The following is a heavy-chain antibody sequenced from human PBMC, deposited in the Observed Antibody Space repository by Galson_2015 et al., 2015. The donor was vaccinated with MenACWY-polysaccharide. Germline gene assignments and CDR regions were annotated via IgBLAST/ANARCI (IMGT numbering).Heavy chain of an antibody. D-gene: IGHD5-24*01. CDR2: IKQDGSDK. Sequence: SLRLSCAASGFTFSTYWMSWVRQAPGKGLEWVANIKQDGSDKYYVDSVKGRFTISRDNAKNSLYLQMNSLRAEDTAVYYCATAPSLHVGQHWGQGTLVIVSS. J-gene: IGHJ1*01. CDR3: ATAPSLHVGQH. V-gene: IGHV3-7*01. CDR1: GFTFSTYW.